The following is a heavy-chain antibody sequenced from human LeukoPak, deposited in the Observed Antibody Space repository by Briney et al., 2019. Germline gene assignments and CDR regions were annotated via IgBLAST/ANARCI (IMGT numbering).Heavy chain of an antibody. Sequence: GGSLRLTCAASGFTFSSYSMNWVRQAPGKGLEWVSYITSSGSVIYHADSVKGRFTISRDNSKNTLYLQMNSLRAEDAALYYCARVWEIHNPGYFDYWGQGTLVTVSS. J-gene: IGHJ4*02. CDR2: ITSSGSVI. D-gene: IGHD1-26*01. CDR3: ARVWEIHNPGYFDY. V-gene: IGHV3-48*01. CDR1: GFTFSSYS.